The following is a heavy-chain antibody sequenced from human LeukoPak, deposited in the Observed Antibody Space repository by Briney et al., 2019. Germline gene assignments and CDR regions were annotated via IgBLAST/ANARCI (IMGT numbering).Heavy chain of an antibody. J-gene: IGHJ4*02. CDR1: GGTFSSYA. Sequence: SVKVSCKASGGTFSSYAISWVRQAPGQGLEWMGRIIPILGIANYAQKFQGRVTITADKSTSTAYMELSSLRSEDTAVYYCARGLDWAQTLYYFDYWGQGTLVTVSS. CDR2: IIPILGIA. D-gene: IGHD2-21*01. CDR3: ARGLDWAQTLYYFDY. V-gene: IGHV1-69*04.